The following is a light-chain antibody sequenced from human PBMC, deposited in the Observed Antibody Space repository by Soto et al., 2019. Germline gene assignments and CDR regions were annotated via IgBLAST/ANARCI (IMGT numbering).Light chain of an antibody. CDR1: QSIASTF. Sequence: EIVLTQSPGTLSLSPGERATLSCRASQSIASTFLAWYQHKPGHAPRVRIYGASRRATGIPDRFSGSGSGIDFTLTISRLEPEDFAVYYCQLYYSSWTFGQGTKVEVK. J-gene: IGKJ1*01. V-gene: IGKV3-20*01. CDR2: GAS. CDR3: QLYYSSWT.